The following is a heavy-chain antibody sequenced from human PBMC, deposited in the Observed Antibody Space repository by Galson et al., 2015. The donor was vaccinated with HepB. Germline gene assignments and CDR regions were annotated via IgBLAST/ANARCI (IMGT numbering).Heavy chain of an antibody. D-gene: IGHD3-10*01. CDR3: ARDLFSSYLGSGIGY. J-gene: IGHJ4*02. CDR1: GFSFGSYW. V-gene: IGHV3-7*03. Sequence: SLRLSCAVSGFSFGSYWMSWVRQTPGKGLEWVAHINQDGSNKYYVDSVKGRFSISRDNAKNSLYLQMGRLRVEDTAVYYCARDLFSSYLGSGIGYWGQGTLLTVSS. CDR2: INQDGSNK.